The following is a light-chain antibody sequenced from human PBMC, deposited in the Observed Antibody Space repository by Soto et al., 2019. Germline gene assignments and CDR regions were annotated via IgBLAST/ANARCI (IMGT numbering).Light chain of an antibody. CDR2: SDN. J-gene: IGLJ2*01. CDR1: SSNIGTYN. V-gene: IGLV1-44*01. Sequence: QSVLTQPPSASGTPGQTVTISCSGTSSNIGTYNVNWYQQFPGTAPKHLIYSDNQRPSGVPDRFSGSKSGTSASLAISGLQSEDEADYYCSVWDDNLNGRVVFGGGTKLTVL. CDR3: SVWDDNLNGRVV.